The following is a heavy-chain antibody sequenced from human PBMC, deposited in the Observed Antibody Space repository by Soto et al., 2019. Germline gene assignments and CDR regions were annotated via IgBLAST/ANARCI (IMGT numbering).Heavy chain of an antibody. V-gene: IGHV3-33*01. Sequence: QVQLVESGGGVVQPGRSLRLSCAASGFTFSSYGMHWVRQAPGKGLEWVAVIWYDGSNKYYADSVKGRFTISRDNSKNTLYLQMNSLRAEDTAVYYWARDITRAMVPIDYGMYVWGQGTTVTVSS. J-gene: IGHJ6*02. D-gene: IGHD5-18*01. CDR3: ARDITRAMVPIDYGMYV. CDR2: IWYDGSNK. CDR1: GFTFSSYG.